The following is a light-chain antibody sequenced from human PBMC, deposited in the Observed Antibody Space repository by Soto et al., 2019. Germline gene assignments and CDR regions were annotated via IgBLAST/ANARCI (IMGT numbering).Light chain of an antibody. CDR2: DVS. Sequence: QSVLTQPRSASGSPGQSITISCTGTSSDAGGYNYVSWYQQHPAKAPKLIIFDVSKRPSGVPNRFSGSKSGNTASLTISGLRAEDEADYYCCSYVGRNTYVFGTGTKLTVL. CDR1: SSDAGGYNY. J-gene: IGLJ1*01. CDR3: CSYVGRNTYV. V-gene: IGLV2-11*01.